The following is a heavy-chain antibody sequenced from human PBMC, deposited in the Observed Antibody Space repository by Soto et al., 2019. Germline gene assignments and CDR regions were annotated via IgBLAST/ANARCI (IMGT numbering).Heavy chain of an antibody. V-gene: IGHV3-15*01. J-gene: IGHJ4*02. CDR1: GFTFSNAW. CDR3: TTAHYDFWSGYYTSFDY. D-gene: IGHD3-3*01. Sequence: PGGSLRLSCAASGFTFSNAWMSWVRQAPGKGLEWVGRIKSKTDGGTTDYAAPVKGRFAISRDDSKNTLYLQMNSLKTEDTAVYYCTTAHYDFWSGYYTSFDYWGQGTLVTVSS. CDR2: IKSKTDGGTT.